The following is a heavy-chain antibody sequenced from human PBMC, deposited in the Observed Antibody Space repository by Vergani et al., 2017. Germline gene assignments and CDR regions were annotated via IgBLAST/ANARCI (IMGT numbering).Heavy chain of an antibody. J-gene: IGHJ4*02. CDR1: GFTFSSYA. CDR3: AKDSRDWDIVVVVAAH. D-gene: IGHD2-15*01. V-gene: IGHV3-23*01. CDR2: ISGSGGST. Sequence: EVQLLESGGGLVQPGGSLRLSCAASGFTFSSYAMSWVRQAPGKGLEWVSAISGSGGSTYYADSVKGRFTISRDNSKNTLYLQMNSLRAEDTAVYYCAKDSRDWDIVVVVAAHWGQGTLVTVSS.